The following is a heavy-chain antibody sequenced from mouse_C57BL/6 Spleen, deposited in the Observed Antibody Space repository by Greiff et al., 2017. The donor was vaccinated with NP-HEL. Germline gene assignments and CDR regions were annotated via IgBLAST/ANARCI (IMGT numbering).Heavy chain of an antibody. J-gene: IGHJ2*01. V-gene: IGHV1-82*01. Sequence: VQLPQSGPELVKPGASVKISCKASGYAFSSSWMNWVKQRPGTGLEWFGRIYPGDGDTNYNGKFKGKATLTADKSSSTAYMQLSSLTSEDSAVYFCALIYYGYDDCDYWGQGTTRTVSS. CDR2: IYPGDGDT. D-gene: IGHD2-2*01. CDR1: GYAFSSSW. CDR3: ALIYYGYDDCDY.